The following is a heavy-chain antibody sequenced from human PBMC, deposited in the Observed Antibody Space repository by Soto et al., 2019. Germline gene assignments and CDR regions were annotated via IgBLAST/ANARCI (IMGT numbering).Heavy chain of an antibody. D-gene: IGHD1-26*01. CDR2: IIPIFGTA. CDR1: GGTFSSYA. V-gene: IGHV1-69*13. Sequence: GASVKVSCKASGGTFSSYAISWVRQAPGQGLEWMGGIIPIFGTANYAQKFQGRVTITADESTSTAYMELSSLRSEDTAVYYCARDRVVGAPDAFDIWGRGTMVTVSS. CDR3: ARDRVVGAPDAFDI. J-gene: IGHJ3*02.